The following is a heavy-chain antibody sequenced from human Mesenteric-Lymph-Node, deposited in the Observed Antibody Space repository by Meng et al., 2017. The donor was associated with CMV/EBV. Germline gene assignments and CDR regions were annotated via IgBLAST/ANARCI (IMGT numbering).Heavy chain of an antibody. V-gene: IGHV4-59*01. CDR2: IHYTGST. Sequence: SETLSLTCTVSGGSISSYYWSWIRQPPGKGPEWIGYIHYTGSTNYNPSLKSRVTMSVDTSNKQFSLRLNSVTAADTAVYFCAREQWLAHYFDYWGQGMLVTVSS. CDR3: AREQWLAHYFDY. CDR1: GGSISSYY. J-gene: IGHJ4*02. D-gene: IGHD6-19*01.